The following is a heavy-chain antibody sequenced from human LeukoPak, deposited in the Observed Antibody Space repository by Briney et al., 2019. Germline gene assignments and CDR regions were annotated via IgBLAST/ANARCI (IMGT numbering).Heavy chain of an antibody. D-gene: IGHD6-13*01. CDR2: MNPNSANT. V-gene: IGHV1-8*01. CDR1: GYTFTSYD. J-gene: IGHJ6*02. Sequence: GASVKVSCKASGYTFTSYDINWVRQATGQGLEWMGWMNPNSANTGYAQKFQGRVTMTRNTSTSTAYMELSSLRSEDTAVYYCARLASSSWPLYYYYGMDVWGQGTTVTVSS. CDR3: ARLASSSWPLYYYYGMDV.